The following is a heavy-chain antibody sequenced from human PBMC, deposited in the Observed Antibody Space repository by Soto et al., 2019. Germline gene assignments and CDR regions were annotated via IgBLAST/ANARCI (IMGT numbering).Heavy chain of an antibody. CDR1: GFTFSSYG. J-gene: IGHJ4*02. CDR3: AKDPRAVAGTD. CDR2: ISYDGSSK. V-gene: IGHV3-30*18. D-gene: IGHD6-19*01. Sequence: GGSLRLSCAASGFTFSSYGMHWVRQAPGKGLEWVAVISYDGSSKYYADSVKGRFTIFRDNSKNTLYLQMNSLRAEDTAVYYCAKDPRAVAGTDWGQGTLVTVSS.